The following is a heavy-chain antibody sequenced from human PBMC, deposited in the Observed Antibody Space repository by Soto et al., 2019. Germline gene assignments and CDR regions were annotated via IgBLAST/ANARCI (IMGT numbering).Heavy chain of an antibody. V-gene: IGHV1-8*01. CDR1: GYTFTSYD. J-gene: IGHJ5*02. CDR3: ARGESQDCTNGVCYIESNWFDP. CDR2: MNPNSGNT. D-gene: IGHD2-8*01. Sequence: GASVKVSCKASGYTFTSYDINWVRQATGQGLEWMGWMNPNSGNTGYAQKFQGRVTMTRNTSISTAYMELSSLRSEDTAVYYCARGESQDCTNGVCYIESNWFDPWG.